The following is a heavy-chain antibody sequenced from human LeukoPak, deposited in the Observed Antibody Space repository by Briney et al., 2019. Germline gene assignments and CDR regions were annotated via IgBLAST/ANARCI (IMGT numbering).Heavy chain of an antibody. CDR2: IKQDGSEK. Sequence: PGGSLRLSCAASGFTFSSYWMSWVRQAPGKGLEWVANIKQDGSEKYYVDSVKGRFTIPRDNAKNSLYLQMNSLRAEDTAVYYCARHDYGDYGYFDYWGQGTLVTVSS. V-gene: IGHV3-7*01. D-gene: IGHD4-17*01. CDR3: ARHDYGDYGYFDY. J-gene: IGHJ4*02. CDR1: GFTFSSYW.